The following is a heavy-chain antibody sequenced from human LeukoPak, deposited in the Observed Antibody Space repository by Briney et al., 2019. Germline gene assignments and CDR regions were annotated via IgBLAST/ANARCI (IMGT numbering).Heavy chain of an antibody. CDR1: GFGFSDSY. V-gene: IGHV3-11*01. D-gene: IGHD2-8*01. J-gene: IGHJ4*01. Sequence: GGSLRLSCVVSGFGFSDSYMTWIRQTPGKGLEWLAYISGSGSDIYYADAVKGRFTISRDNAKNSLYLQMNSLRPDDTALYYCSTDPRLLIYWGHGTLVTVSS. CDR2: ISGSGSDI. CDR3: STDPRLLIY.